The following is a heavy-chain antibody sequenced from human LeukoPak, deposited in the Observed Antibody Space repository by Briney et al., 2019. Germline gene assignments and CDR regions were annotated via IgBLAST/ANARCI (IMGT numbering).Heavy chain of an antibody. Sequence: GGSLRLSCAASGFTFSSSWMTWVRQAPGKGLEWVANIKEDGGETNYVDSAKGRFTISRDNSKNSLYLQMNSLRAEDTAVYYCARGKAVATGYFPDYWGQGTLVTVSS. J-gene: IGHJ4*02. CDR1: GFTFSSSW. CDR3: ARGKAVATGYFPDY. CDR2: IKEDGGET. V-gene: IGHV3-7*03. D-gene: IGHD3-22*01.